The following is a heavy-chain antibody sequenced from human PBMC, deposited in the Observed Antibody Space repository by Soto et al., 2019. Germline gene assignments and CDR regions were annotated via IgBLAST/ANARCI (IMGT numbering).Heavy chain of an antibody. V-gene: IGHV3-33*01. CDR1: GFTFSSYG. J-gene: IGHJ4*02. Sequence: QVQLVESGGGVVQPGRSLRLSCAASGFTFSSYGMHWVRQAPGKGLEWVAVIWYDGSNKYYADSVKGRFTISRDNSKNTLYLQMNSLGAEDTAVYYCARVRGYSYGYFDYWGQGTLVTVSS. CDR2: IWYDGSNK. D-gene: IGHD5-18*01. CDR3: ARVRGYSYGYFDY.